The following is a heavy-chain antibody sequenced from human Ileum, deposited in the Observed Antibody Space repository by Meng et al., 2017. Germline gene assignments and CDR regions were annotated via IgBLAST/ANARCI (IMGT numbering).Heavy chain of an antibody. CDR2: INPNTGNT. Sequence: ASVKVPCKASGYSFTVNFLHWVRLAPGHGLEWIGWINPNTGNTNYAQRFEGRVAMTRDTSINTVYMDLISPTSDDTAVYYCARGDSSSLPYYFDYWGQGTLVTVSS. V-gene: IGHV1-2*02. CDR1: GYSFTVNF. CDR3: ARGDSSSLPYYFDY. J-gene: IGHJ4*02. D-gene: IGHD6-13*01.